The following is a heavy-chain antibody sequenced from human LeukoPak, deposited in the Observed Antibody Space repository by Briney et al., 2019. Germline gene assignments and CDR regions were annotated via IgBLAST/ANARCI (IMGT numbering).Heavy chain of an antibody. CDR3: ARLPDEESGYSQYYGMDV. D-gene: IGHD3-3*01. CDR1: GGSISSYY. CDR2: IYYSGST. V-gene: IGHV4-59*01. J-gene: IGHJ6*02. Sequence: TPSETLSLTCTVSGGSISSYYWSWIRQPPGKGLEWIGYIYYSGSTNYNPSLKSRVTISVDTSKNQFSLKLSSVTAADTAVYYCARLPDEESGYSQYYGMDVWGQGTTVTVSS.